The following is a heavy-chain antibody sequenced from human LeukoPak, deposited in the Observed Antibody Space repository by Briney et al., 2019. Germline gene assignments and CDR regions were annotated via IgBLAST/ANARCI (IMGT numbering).Heavy chain of an antibody. Sequence: ASVKVSCKASGYTFTSYGISWVRQAPGQGREWLGWISAYNGNTNYAQKFQGRVAMTTDRSRTTAFIEVTSLTYDDTAVYYCARGTRASFCDLWGQGTMVTVSS. CDR1: GYTFTSYG. V-gene: IGHV1-18*01. CDR2: ISAYNGNT. D-gene: IGHD3-3*01. CDR3: ARGTRASFCDL. J-gene: IGHJ3*01.